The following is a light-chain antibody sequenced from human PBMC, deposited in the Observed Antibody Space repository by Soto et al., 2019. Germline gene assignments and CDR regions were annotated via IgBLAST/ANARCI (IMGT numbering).Light chain of an antibody. CDR1: NIGSKP. CDR3: QVWDGRSDHYV. J-gene: IGLJ1*01. CDR2: DDS. V-gene: IGLV3-21*02. Sequence: SYELTQPPSVSVAPGQTARIPCGGNNIGSKPVHWYQQRPGQAPVLVVHDDSDRPSGIPERFSGSNSENTATLTISRVAAGDEADYYCQVWDGRSDHYVFGTGTKVTVL.